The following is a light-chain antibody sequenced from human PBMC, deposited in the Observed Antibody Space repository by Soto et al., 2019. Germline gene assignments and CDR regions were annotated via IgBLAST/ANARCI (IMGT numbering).Light chain of an antibody. Sequence: DIQMTQSPSSLSASVGDRVTITCRASRTISTYLNWYQQKPGKAPKLLIYDASSLQSGVPSRISGSGSGTDFPLTISSLQPEDFATYYCQQSHSTPLTFGGGTKVEIK. V-gene: IGKV1-39*01. CDR2: DAS. CDR3: QQSHSTPLT. CDR1: RTISTY. J-gene: IGKJ4*01.